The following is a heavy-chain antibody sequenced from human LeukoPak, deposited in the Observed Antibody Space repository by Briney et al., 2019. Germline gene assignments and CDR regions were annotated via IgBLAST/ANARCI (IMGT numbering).Heavy chain of an antibody. CDR1: GFTFSSYA. D-gene: IGHD2/OR15-2a*01. Sequence: PGGSLRLSCEVSGFTFSSYAMSWDRQAPGKGLEWVSAISGSGGSTYYADSVEGRFTNSKDNSKNTLYLQMNSQRAEDTAVYYCAKDVRRSFYYFDYWGQGTLVTVSS. V-gene: IGHV3-23*01. CDR3: AKDVRRSFYYFDY. J-gene: IGHJ4*02. CDR2: ISGSGGST.